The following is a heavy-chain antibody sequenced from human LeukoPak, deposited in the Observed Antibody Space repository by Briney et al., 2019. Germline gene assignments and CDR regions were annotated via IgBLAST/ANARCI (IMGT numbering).Heavy chain of an antibody. CDR2: INPNSGVT. J-gene: IGHJ4*02. Sequence: GASVKVSCKASGYTFTGAYMHWVRQAPGQGLEWMGWINPNSGVTKYAQKFQGRVTMTRDTSISTAYMELSRLRSDDTAVYYCATGPSSSVPNPDYWGQGTLVTVSS. D-gene: IGHD6-13*01. CDR1: GYTFTGAY. CDR3: ATGPSSSVPNPDY. V-gene: IGHV1-2*02.